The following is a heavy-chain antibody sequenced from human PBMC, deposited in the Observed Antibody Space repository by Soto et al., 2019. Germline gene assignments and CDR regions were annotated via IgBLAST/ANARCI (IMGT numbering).Heavy chain of an antibody. CDR1: GYTFTSYG. J-gene: IGHJ6*02. V-gene: IGHV1-18*01. CDR3: ARDYGDYGFYYCGMDV. CDR2: ISAYNGNT. Sequence: QVQLVQSGAEVKKPGASVKVSCKASGYTFTSYGISWVRQAPGQGLEWMGWISAYNGNTNYAQKLQGRVTMTTDTTMSTAYMELRSLRSDSTAVYYCARDYGDYGFYYCGMDVWGQGTTVTVSS. D-gene: IGHD4-17*01.